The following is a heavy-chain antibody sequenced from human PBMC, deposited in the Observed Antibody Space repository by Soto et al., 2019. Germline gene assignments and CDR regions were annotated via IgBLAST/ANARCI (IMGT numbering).Heavy chain of an antibody. D-gene: IGHD2-21*02. CDR2: IYYSGST. V-gene: IGHV4-39*01. Sequence: SETLSLTCTVSGGSISSGDYYWSWIRQPPGKGLEWIGSIYYSGSTYYNPSLRSRVTVSVDTSKIEFSLKLSPVTAADTAVYYCARHPSDFWFDPWGQGTLVTVSS. CDR1: GGSISSGDYY. J-gene: IGHJ5*02. CDR3: ARHPSDFWFDP.